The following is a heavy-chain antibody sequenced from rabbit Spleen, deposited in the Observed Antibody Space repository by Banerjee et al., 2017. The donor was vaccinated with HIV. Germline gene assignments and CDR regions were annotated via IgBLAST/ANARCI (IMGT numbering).Heavy chain of an antibody. V-gene: IGHV1S40*01. D-gene: IGHD8-1*01. J-gene: IGHJ6*01. CDR2: INAVTGKP. CDR3: ARDTGSSFSSYGMDL. CDR1: GFSFNSGYD. Sequence: QSLEESGGGLVKPGASLTLTCKASGFSFNSGYDMCWVRQAPGKGLEWIACINAVTGKPIYASWVNGRFTISKTSSTTVFLQMTSLTAADTATYFCARDTGSSFSSYGMDLWGPGTLVTVS.